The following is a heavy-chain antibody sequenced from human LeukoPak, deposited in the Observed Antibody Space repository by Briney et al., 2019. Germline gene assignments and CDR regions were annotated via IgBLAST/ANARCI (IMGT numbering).Heavy chain of an antibody. D-gene: IGHD3-9*01. CDR2: ISYSGNT. Sequence: SETLSLTCTVSGGSISSSSYYWGWIRQPPGKGREWIGTISYSGNTYYNPSLTSRVTISADTSKNQFSLKLKSVTAADTALYYCATQPTGYPNWFDPWGQGTLVTVSS. CDR1: GGSISSSSYY. J-gene: IGHJ5*02. V-gene: IGHV4-39*01. CDR3: ATQPTGYPNWFDP.